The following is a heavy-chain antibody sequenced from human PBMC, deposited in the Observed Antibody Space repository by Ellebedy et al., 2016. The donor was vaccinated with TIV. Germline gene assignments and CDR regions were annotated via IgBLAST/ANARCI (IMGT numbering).Heavy chain of an antibody. D-gene: IGHD1-20*01. CDR3: ARGSRLTGTRCSDY. V-gene: IGHV4-61*05. Sequence: SETLSLXCTVSGDSITNGRYYWGWIRQPPGKGLEWIGYIYYSGSTNYNPSLKSRVTISADTSKNQFSLKLNSVTAADTAVYYCARGSRLTGTRCSDYWGQGTLVTVSS. J-gene: IGHJ4*02. CDR2: IYYSGST. CDR1: GDSITNGRYY.